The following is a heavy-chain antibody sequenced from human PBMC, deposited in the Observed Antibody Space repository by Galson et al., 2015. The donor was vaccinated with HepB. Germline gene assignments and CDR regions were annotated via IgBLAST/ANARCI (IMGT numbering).Heavy chain of an antibody. D-gene: IGHD4-17*01. V-gene: IGHV3-33*01. CDR1: GFTFSSYG. Sequence: SLRLSCAASGFTFSSYGMHWVRQAPGKGLEWVAVIWYDGSNKYYADSVEGRFTISRDNFKNTLYLQMNSLRAEDTAVYYCARDRDYGDSLDYWGQGTLVTVSS. J-gene: IGHJ4*02. CDR3: ARDRDYGDSLDY. CDR2: IWYDGSNK.